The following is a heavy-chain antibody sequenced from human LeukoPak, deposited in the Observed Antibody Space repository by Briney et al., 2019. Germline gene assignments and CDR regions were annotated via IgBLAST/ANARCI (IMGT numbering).Heavy chain of an antibody. V-gene: IGHV3-30*02. CDR2: IRYDGSNK. CDR1: EFTFSSYG. Sequence: GGSLRLSCAASEFTFSSYGMHWVRQAPGKGLEWVAFIRYDGSNKYYADSVKGRFTISRDNSKNTLYLQMNSLRAEDTAVYYCAKAAYYYGSGALDYWGQGTLVTVSS. J-gene: IGHJ4*02. D-gene: IGHD3-10*01. CDR3: AKAAYYYGSGALDY.